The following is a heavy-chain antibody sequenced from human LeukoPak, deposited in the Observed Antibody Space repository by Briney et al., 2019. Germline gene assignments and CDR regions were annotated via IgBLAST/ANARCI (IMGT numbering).Heavy chain of an antibody. J-gene: IGHJ6*03. D-gene: IGHD3-16*01. Sequence: SETLSLTCTVSGGSISSGGYYWSWIRQHPGKGLEWIGFVYYSGSTNYNPSLKSRLTISVDTSKNQFSLNLRSVTAADTAVYYCARQYVSGSHAYYYYYMDVWGKGTTVTVSS. CDR3: ARQYVSGSHAYYYYYMDV. V-gene: IGHV4-61*08. CDR2: VYYSGST. CDR1: GGSISSGGYY.